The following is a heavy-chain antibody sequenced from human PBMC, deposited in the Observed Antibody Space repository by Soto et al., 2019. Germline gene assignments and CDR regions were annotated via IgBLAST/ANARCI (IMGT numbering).Heavy chain of an antibody. V-gene: IGHV3-23*01. J-gene: IGHJ4*02. CDR2: ISGSGGST. CDR3: ASSGIVGVPAAVPGGY. D-gene: IGHD2-2*02. Sequence: EVQLLESGGGLVQPGGSLRLSCAASGFTFSSYAMSWVRQAPGKGLEWVSAISGSGGSTYYADSVKGRFTISRDNSKNTLYLQMNSLRAEDTAVYDCASSGIVGVPAAVPGGYWGQGTLVTVSS. CDR1: GFTFSSYA.